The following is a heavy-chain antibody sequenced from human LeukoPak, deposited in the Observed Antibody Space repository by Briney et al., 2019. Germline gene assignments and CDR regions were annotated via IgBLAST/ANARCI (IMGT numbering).Heavy chain of an antibody. Sequence: GGSLRLSCAASGFTVSSNYMSWVRQAPGKGQEWVSVIYSGGSTYYADSVKGRFTISRDNSKNTLYLQMNSLRAEDTAVYYCARARLYYYDSSGYQYYFDYWGQGTLVTVSS. D-gene: IGHD3-22*01. J-gene: IGHJ4*02. CDR1: GFTVSSNY. CDR3: ARARLYYYDSSGYQYYFDY. V-gene: IGHV3-53*01. CDR2: IYSGGST.